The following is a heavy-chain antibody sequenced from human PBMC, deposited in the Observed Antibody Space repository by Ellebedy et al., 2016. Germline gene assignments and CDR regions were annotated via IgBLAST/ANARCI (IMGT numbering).Heavy chain of an antibody. V-gene: IGHV4-34*01. Sequence: SETLSLTCAVYGGSFSGYYWSWNRQPPGKGLEWIGEINHSGSTNYNPSLKSRVTISVDTSKNQFSLKLSSVTAADTAVYYCAIFGELLTPPSYFDYWGQGTLVTVSS. CDR2: INHSGST. J-gene: IGHJ4*02. CDR3: AIFGELLTPPSYFDY. CDR1: GGSFSGYY. D-gene: IGHD3-10*01.